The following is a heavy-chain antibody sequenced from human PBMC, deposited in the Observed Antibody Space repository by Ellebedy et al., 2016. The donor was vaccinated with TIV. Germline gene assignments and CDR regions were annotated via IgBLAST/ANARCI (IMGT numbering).Heavy chain of an antibody. J-gene: IGHJ5*02. V-gene: IGHV1-3*01. D-gene: IGHD3-9*01. CDR1: GYIFTNYA. Sequence: ASVKVSCKASGYIFTNYAIHWVRQAPGQTFQWMGWINAGTGGTKYSQKFQGRVTITRDTSISTAYMELSSLRSEDTAVYYCARPPYDFLTGYYHKWFDPWGQGTLVTVSS. CDR2: INAGTGGT. CDR3: ARPPYDFLTGYYHKWFDP.